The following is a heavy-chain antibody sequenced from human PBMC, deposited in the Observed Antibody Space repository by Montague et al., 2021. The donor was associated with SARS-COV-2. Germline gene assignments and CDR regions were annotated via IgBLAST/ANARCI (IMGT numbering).Heavy chain of an antibody. J-gene: IGHJ4*02. V-gene: IGHV4-59*01. CDR3: ARVFPRWLQFDPYFDY. Sequence: SETLSLTCTVSGGSISSYYWSWIRQPPGNGLEWTGYIYYSGSTNXXPSLKSRVTISVDTSKNQFSLKLSSVTAADTAVYYCARVFPRWLQFDPYFDYWGQGTLVTVSS. CDR1: GGSISSYY. CDR2: IYYSGST. D-gene: IGHD5-24*01.